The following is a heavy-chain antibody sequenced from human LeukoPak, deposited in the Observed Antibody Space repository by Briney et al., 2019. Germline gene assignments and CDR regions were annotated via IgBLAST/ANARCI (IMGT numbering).Heavy chain of an antibody. D-gene: IGHD3-10*01. V-gene: IGHV6-1*01. CDR3: ARERISMVRGAGDTFDV. J-gene: IGHJ3*01. Sequence: SQTLSLTCAISGDSVSSNSAAWNWIRQSPSRGLEWLGRTYYRSKWYNDYAVSVKSRITINPDTSKNQSSLQLNSVTPEDTAVYYCARERISMVRGAGDTFDVWGQGTRVTVSS. CDR2: TYYRSKWYN. CDR1: GDSVSSNSAA.